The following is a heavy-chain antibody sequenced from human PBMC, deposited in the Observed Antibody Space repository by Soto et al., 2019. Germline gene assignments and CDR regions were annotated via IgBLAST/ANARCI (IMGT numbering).Heavy chain of an antibody. V-gene: IGHV3-53*01. D-gene: IGHD6-13*01. CDR1: GFTVSSNY. J-gene: IGHJ4*02. Sequence: EVQLVESGGGLIQPGGSLRLSCAASGFTVSSNYMSWVRQAPGKGLEWVSVIYSGGSTYYADSVKGRFTISRDNSKNTLYLQMNSLRAEDTAVYYCARDLSVMGIAAAGTDYWGQGTLVTVSS. CDR3: ARDLSVMGIAAAGTDY. CDR2: IYSGGST.